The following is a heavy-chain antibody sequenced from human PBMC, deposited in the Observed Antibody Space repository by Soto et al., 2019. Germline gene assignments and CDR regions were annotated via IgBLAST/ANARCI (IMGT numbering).Heavy chain of an antibody. CDR1: GGSISSSNW. Sequence: XXTLSLPGAVSGGSISSSNWGSWARQPPGKGLEWIGEIYHSGSTNYNPSLKSRVTISVDKSKNQFSLKLSSVTAADTAVYYCASVRGGYYYAMDVWGQGTTVTVS. V-gene: IGHV4-4*02. CDR3: ASVRGGYYYAMDV. D-gene: IGHD3-10*02. J-gene: IGHJ6*02. CDR2: IYHSGST.